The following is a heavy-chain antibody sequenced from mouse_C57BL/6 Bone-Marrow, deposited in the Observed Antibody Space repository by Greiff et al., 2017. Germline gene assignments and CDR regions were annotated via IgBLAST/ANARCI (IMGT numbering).Heavy chain of an antibody. CDR2: IDPSDSYT. Sequence: QVQLQQPGAELVKPGASVTLSCKASGYTFTSYWMQWVKQRPAPGLEWIREIDPSDSYTTSNQKFKGKATLTVDTSSSTAYMQLSSLKSEDSAVYYCAREGYYYGNYWYSDVGGTGTTVTVSS. J-gene: IGHJ1*03. CDR1: GYTFTSYW. V-gene: IGHV1-50*01. CDR3: AREGYYYGNYWYSDV. D-gene: IGHD1-1*01.